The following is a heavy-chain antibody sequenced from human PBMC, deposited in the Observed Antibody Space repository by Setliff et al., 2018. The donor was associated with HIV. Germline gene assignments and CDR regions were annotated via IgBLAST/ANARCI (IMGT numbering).Heavy chain of an antibody. D-gene: IGHD3-10*01. CDR1: GYTFTGSY. J-gene: IGHJ5*02. CDR3: ATAEFGHSPFDDP. Sequence: ASVKVSCKASGYTFTGSYIHWVRLAPGQGLEWMGWINPKSGGTKYAQKFQGRVTMTRDTSISTAYMEVSRLRSDDTAVYYCATAEFGHSPFDDPWGQGTLVTVSS. V-gene: IGHV1-2*02. CDR2: INPKSGGT.